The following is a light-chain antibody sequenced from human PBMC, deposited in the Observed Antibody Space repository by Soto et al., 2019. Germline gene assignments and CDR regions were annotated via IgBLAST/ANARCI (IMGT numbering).Light chain of an antibody. V-gene: IGKV3-11*01. CDR2: AAS. J-gene: IGKJ2*01. CDR3: QQHSDWPYT. CDR1: RSVSRY. Sequence: DIVLTQSPATLSLSPGDRATISCRASRSVSRYLGWYQQKHGQAPRLLIYAASSRAPGIPARFSGSGSGTDFTLTISSLEPEDLAIYYCQQHSDWPYTFGQGTKLEIK.